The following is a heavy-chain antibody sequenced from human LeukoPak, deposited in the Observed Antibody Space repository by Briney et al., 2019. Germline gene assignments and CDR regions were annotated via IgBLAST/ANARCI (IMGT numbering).Heavy chain of an antibody. Sequence: SETLSLTCSVSGGSISSGGYYWSWIRQHPGKGLEWIGYIYYSGSTYYNPSLKSRVTISVDTSKNQFSLKLSSVTAADTAVYYCARTGIAAALDYWGQGTLVTVSS. CDR2: IYYSGST. V-gene: IGHV4-31*03. J-gene: IGHJ4*02. CDR3: ARTGIAAALDY. CDR1: GGSISSGGYY. D-gene: IGHD6-13*01.